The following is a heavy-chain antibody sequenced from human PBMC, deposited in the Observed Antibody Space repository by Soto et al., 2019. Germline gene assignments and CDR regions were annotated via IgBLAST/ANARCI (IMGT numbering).Heavy chain of an antibody. V-gene: IGHV3-74*01. Sequence: EVQLVESGGGLVLPGGSLRLSCAASGFTFSTYWMLWVRQAPGKGLVWVSHINSDGSNRGYADSVKGRFTISRDNAKNTLFLQMNSLRAEDTAVYYCAKFSSSWYHVFDYWGQGTLVTVSS. CDR2: INSDGSNR. D-gene: IGHD6-13*01. CDR1: GFTFSTYW. J-gene: IGHJ4*02. CDR3: AKFSSSWYHVFDY.